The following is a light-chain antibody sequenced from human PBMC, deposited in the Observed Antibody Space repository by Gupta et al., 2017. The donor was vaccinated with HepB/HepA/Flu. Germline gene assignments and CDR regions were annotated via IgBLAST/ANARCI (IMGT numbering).Light chain of an antibody. CDR1: QSVTSN. V-gene: IGKV3-15*01. Sequence: ENVMTQSPATLSVSPGERATLSCRASQSVTSNLAWYQQKPGQAPRLLIYAASTRAAGTPDRFRGSGSGTDFTLTISSLQSEDFAVYYCQQENYWHTTFGGGTKVEIK. CDR2: AAS. CDR3: QQENYWHTT. J-gene: IGKJ4*01.